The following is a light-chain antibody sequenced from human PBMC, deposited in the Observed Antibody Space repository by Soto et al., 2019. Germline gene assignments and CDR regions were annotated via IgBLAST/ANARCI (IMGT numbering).Light chain of an antibody. J-gene: IGKJ1*01. CDR2: RAT. V-gene: IGKV3-15*01. CDR3: QQYNNWLTWT. CDR1: QSVSSN. Sequence: ELVMMQSPATLSVSPGERATLSCRARQSVSSNLAWYQQTPGKAPRLLIYRATTRATGIPARFSGSGSGSEFTRTISSLQSEDFAVYYCQQYNNWLTWTFGQGTKVDIK.